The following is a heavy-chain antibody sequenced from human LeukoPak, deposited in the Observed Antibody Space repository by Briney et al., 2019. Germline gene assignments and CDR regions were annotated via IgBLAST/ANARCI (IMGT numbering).Heavy chain of an antibody. D-gene: IGHD3-22*01. Sequence: GGSLRLSCAASGFTFSSYSMNWVRQAPGKGLEWVSSISSSSSYIYYADSVKGRFTISRDNSKNTLYLQMNSLRAEDTAVYYCARGLTDYFDTSGYFDYWGQGTLVTVSS. CDR3: ARGLTDYFDTSGYFDY. CDR2: ISSSSSYI. J-gene: IGHJ4*02. CDR1: GFTFSSYS. V-gene: IGHV3-21*01.